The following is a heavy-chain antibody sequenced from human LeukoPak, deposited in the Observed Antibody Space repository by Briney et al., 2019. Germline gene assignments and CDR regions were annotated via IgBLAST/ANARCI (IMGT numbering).Heavy chain of an antibody. V-gene: IGHV3-30*02. Sequence: GGSLRLSCAASGFTFSSPGMHWVRRAPGKGLEWVAFIRFDGSDEYYRDSVKGRFTISRDNSKNTLYLQMNSLRTEDTAVYYCANRPPKITAAGTSHDFHYWGQGTLVTVSS. CDR3: ANRPPKITAAGTSHDFHY. CDR2: IRFDGSDE. CDR1: GFTFSSPG. J-gene: IGHJ4*02. D-gene: IGHD6-13*01.